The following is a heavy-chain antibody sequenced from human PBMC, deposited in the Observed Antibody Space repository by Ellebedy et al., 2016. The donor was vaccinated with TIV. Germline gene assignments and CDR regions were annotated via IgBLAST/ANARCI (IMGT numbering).Heavy chain of an antibody. D-gene: IGHD2-15*01. CDR3: ATQIRISPQY. CDR1: GLAFSSYW. CDR2: ILSDGSYT. J-gene: IGHJ4*02. Sequence: PGGSLRLSCAASGLAFSSYWMHWVRQVPGEGLVWVARILSDGSYTTYADSVKGRFTISRDNAKNTLYLQMNSLRTEDTAMYYCATQIRISPQYWGQGTLVTVSS. V-gene: IGHV3-74*01.